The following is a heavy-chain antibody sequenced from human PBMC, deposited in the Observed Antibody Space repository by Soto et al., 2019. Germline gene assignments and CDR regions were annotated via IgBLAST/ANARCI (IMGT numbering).Heavy chain of an antibody. CDR3: ARDRRFGESNDAFDI. D-gene: IGHD3-10*01. J-gene: IGHJ3*02. CDR2: INPNSGGT. CDR1: GYTFTGYY. V-gene: IGHV1-2*04. Sequence: ASVKVSCKASGYTFTGYYIHWVRQAPGQGLEWMGWINPNSGGTNYAQKFQGWVTMTRDTSISTAYMELSRLRSDDTAVYYCARDRRFGESNDAFDIWGQGTMVTVSS.